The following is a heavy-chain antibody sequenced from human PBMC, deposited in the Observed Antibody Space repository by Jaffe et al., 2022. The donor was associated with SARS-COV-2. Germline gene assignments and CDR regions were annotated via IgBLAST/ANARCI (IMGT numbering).Heavy chain of an antibody. CDR2: ISSGGRTV. J-gene: IGHJ6*03. CDR3: ARVACGGDCPRDLPPPSYYYYYMDV. V-gene: IGHV3-11*01. CDR1: GFTFSDSY. D-gene: IGHD2-21*02. Sequence: QVQLVESGGGLVKPGGSLRLSCAASGFTFSDSYMTWIRQAPGKGLEWVSYISSGGRTVYYADSVKGRFTISRDNTKNLLYLRMNSLRAEDTAVYYCARVACGGDCPRDLPPPSYYYYYMDVWGIGTTVTVSS.